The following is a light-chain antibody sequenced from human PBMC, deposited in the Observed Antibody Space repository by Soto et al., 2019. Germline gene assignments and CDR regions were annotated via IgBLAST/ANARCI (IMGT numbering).Light chain of an antibody. CDR3: QHLRIYPLT. Sequence: DIQLTQSPSFLSAYVGDRVTITCRASQGISDYLAWYQEKPGKAPKILIYSTSTLQSGVPSRFRGSGSGTEFTLKIRTLQHQEFATYDCQHLRIYPLTFGGGTQVEIK. CDR2: STS. CDR1: QGISDY. V-gene: IGKV1-9*01. J-gene: IGKJ4*01.